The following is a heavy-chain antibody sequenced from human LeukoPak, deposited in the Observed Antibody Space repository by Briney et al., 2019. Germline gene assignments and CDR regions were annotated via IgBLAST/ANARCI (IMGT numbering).Heavy chain of an antibody. D-gene: IGHD1-26*01. CDR2: INPSGGST. J-gene: IGHJ4*02. CDR3: AGLGGGAFFDY. Sequence: PWASVKVSCKASGYTFTSYYMHWVRQAPGQGLEWMGIINPSGGSTSYAQKFQGRVTMTRDMSTSTVYMELSSLRSEDTAVYYCAGLGGGAFFDYWGRGTLATVPS. CDR1: GYTFTSYY. V-gene: IGHV1-46*01.